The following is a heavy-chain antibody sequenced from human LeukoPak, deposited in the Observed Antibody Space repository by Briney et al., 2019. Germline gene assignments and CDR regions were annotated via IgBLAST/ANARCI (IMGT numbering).Heavy chain of an antibody. V-gene: IGHV3-20*04. Sequence: GGSLRLSCAASGFTFDDYGMSWVRQAPGKGLEWVSGINWNGGSTGYADSVKGRFTISRDNAKNSLYLQMNSLRAEDTAVYYCARRGLGQRFLSSYYYMDVWGKGTTVTVSS. CDR3: ARRGLGQRFLSSYYYMDV. CDR1: GFTFDDYG. CDR2: INWNGGST. J-gene: IGHJ6*03. D-gene: IGHD3-3*01.